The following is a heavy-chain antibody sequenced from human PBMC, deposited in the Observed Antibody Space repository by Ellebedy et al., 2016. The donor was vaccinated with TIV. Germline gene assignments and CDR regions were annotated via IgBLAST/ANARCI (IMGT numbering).Heavy chain of an antibody. CDR1: GGTFSSYA. J-gene: IGHJ3*02. V-gene: IGHV1-69*13. CDR2: IIPIFGTA. Sequence: SVKVSCXASGGTFSSYAISWVRQAPGQGLEWMGGIIPIFGTANYAQKFQGRVTITADESTSTAYMELSSLRSEDTAVYYCARDLIAVAGKGADAFDIWGQGTMVTVSS. CDR3: ARDLIAVAGKGADAFDI. D-gene: IGHD6-19*01.